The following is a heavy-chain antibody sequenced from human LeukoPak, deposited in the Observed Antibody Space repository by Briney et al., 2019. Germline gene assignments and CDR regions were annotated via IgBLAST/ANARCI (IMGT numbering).Heavy chain of an antibody. CDR3: ARTSPTSHFDF. D-gene: IGHD3-16*01. CDR1: GFTFTTYW. V-gene: IGHV3-74*01. J-gene: IGHJ4*02. CDR2: INGDGRSS. Sequence: GGTLRLSCAASGFTFTTYWMHWVRQGPGKGWVGVSRINGDGRSSNYADSVKGRFTISRDNARNTLYLQMNSLRAEDTALYYCARTSPTSHFDFWGQGALVTVSS.